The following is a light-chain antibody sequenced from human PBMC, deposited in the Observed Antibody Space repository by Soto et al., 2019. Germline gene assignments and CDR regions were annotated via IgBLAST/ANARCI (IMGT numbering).Light chain of an antibody. CDR3: CSYTSRTTYV. CDR2: EVS. J-gene: IGLJ1*01. Sequence: QSGLTQPASVSGSPGQSITISCTGTSSDVGSYKYVSWYQQHPGKAPKLVIYEVSNRPSGVSNRFSGSKSGNTASLTISGLQAEDEADYYCCSYTSRTTYVFGTGTQLTVL. CDR1: SSDVGSYKY. V-gene: IGLV2-14*01.